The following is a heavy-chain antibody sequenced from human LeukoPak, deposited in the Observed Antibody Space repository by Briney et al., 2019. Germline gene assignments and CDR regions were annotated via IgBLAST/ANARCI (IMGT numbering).Heavy chain of an antibody. J-gene: IGHJ5*02. V-gene: IGHV1-18*04. Sequence: ASVKVSCKASGYTFTSYYMHWVRQAPGQGLEWMGWISAYNGNTNYAQKFQGRVTMTTDTSTSTAYMELRSLRSDDTAVYYCARVVTTVTTFRWFDPWGQGTLVTVSS. D-gene: IGHD4-17*01. CDR1: GYTFTSYY. CDR2: ISAYNGNT. CDR3: ARVVTTVTTFRWFDP.